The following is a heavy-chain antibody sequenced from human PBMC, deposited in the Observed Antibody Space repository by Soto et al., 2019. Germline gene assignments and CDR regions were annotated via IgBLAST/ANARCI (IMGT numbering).Heavy chain of an antibody. CDR2: IYWNDDK. V-gene: IGHV2-5*01. CDR1: GFSLSTSGVG. D-gene: IGHD2-8*01. Sequence: SGPTLVKPTQTLTLTCTFSGFSLSTSGVGVGWIRQPPGKALEWLALIYWNDDKRYSPSLKSRLTITKDTSKNQVVLNMTNMDPVDTATYYCAHRPRLRHRCTPPPDYWGQGTLVTVSS. J-gene: IGHJ4*02. CDR3: AHRPRLRHRCTPPPDY.